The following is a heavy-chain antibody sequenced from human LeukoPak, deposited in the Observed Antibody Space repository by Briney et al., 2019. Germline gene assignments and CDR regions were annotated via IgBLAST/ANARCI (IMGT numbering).Heavy chain of an antibody. D-gene: IGHD3-22*01. CDR1: GFTFSAYW. Sequence: GGSLRLSFAASGFTFSAYWMTWVRQAPGKGLEWVANINRDGGESNYVDSVKGRFTISRDNSKNTLYLQMNSLRAEDTAVYYCAKKGYYDGSGYYMYYFDHWGQGTLVTVSS. J-gene: IGHJ4*02. CDR2: INRDGGES. V-gene: IGHV3-7*03. CDR3: AKKGYYDGSGYYMYYFDH.